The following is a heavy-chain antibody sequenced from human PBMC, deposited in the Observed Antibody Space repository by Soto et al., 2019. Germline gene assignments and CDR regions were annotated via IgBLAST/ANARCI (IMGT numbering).Heavy chain of an antibody. CDR2: IIPIFGTA. Sequence: SVKVSCKASGGTFSSYAISWVRQAPGQGLEWMGGIIPIFGTANYVQKFQGRVTITADESTSTAYMELSSLRSEDTAVYYCARVKQQLVLGYYGMDVWGQGTTVTV. CDR3: ARVKQQLVLGYYGMDV. J-gene: IGHJ6*02. D-gene: IGHD6-13*01. CDR1: GGTFSSYA. V-gene: IGHV1-69*13.